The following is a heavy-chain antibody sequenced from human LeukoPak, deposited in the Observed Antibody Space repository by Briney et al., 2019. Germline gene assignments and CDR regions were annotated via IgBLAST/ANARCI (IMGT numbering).Heavy chain of an antibody. Sequence: GGSLRLSCAASGFTVSNNYMTWVRQAPGQGLEWVSVIYSAGGTYYADSVKGRFSISRDNSNNTLYLQMHSLRVDDTAVHYCARGGGTDAFDIWGPGTMVTVSS. J-gene: IGHJ3*02. CDR2: IYSAGGT. CDR1: GFTVSNNY. V-gene: IGHV3-53*01. CDR3: ARGGGTDAFDI. D-gene: IGHD1-1*01.